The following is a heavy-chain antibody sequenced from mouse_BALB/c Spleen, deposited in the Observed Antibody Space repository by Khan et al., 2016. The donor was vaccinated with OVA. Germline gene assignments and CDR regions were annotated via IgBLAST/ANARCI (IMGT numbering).Heavy chain of an antibody. V-gene: IGHV3-2*02. D-gene: IGHD1-2*01. Sequence: EVQLQELGPGLVKPSQSLSLTCTVTGYSITSGYGWNWIRQFPGNKLEWMGYISSSGSTNYNPSLKSRISITRDTSKNQFFLQLNSVTTEDTATSYCSRTARIKYWGQGTTLTVSS. CDR1: GYSITSGYG. J-gene: IGHJ2*01. CDR2: ISSSGST. CDR3: SRTARIKY.